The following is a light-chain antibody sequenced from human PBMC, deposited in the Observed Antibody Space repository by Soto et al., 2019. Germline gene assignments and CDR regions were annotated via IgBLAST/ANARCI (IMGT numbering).Light chain of an antibody. CDR2: GTS. J-gene: IGKJ2*01. V-gene: IGKV1-39*01. CDR1: QTIGND. CDR3: QQGYNTPYT. Sequence: DIQMTQSPSSLSASVGDIVTITCRASQTIGNDLNWYQQKPGKAPKLLVYGTSSLQSGVPSRFSGRGSGTDFTLTINSLQPDDFAVYYCQQGYNTPYTFGRGTKVDIQ.